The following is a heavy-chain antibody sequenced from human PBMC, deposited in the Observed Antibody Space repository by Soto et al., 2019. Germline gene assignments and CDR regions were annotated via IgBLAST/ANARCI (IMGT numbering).Heavy chain of an antibody. J-gene: IGHJ4*02. CDR3: ARDDRYSSSSFDY. D-gene: IGHD6-6*01. Sequence: GGSLRLSCAASGFTFSSYSMNWVRQAPGKGLEWVSYISSSSSTIYYADSVKGRFTISRDNAKNSLYLQMNSLRAEDTAVYYCARDDRYSSSSFDYWGQGTLVTVSS. V-gene: IGHV3-48*01. CDR2: ISSSSSTI. CDR1: GFTFSSYS.